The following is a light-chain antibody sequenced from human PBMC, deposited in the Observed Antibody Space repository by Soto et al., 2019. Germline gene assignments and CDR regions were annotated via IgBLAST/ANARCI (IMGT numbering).Light chain of an antibody. J-gene: IGKJ2*01. CDR3: QQYNSYPYT. CDR2: DGS. V-gene: IGKV1-5*01. CDR1: QRISSW. Sequence: DIQMTQSPSTLSASVGDRVTITCRASQRISSWLAWHQQKPGKAPRLLIYDGSNLDSGVPSRFSGSGSGTEFTLTIDSLQPDDFATYFCQQYNSYPYTFGQGTKLDIK.